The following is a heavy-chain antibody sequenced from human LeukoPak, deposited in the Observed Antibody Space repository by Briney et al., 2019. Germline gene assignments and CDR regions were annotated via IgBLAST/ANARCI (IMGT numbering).Heavy chain of an antibody. V-gene: IGHV4-30-2*01. J-gene: IGHJ5*02. CDR2: IYHSGST. D-gene: IGHD4-17*01. CDR3: ARSGPWDYGDYADDERNNWFDP. Sequence: PSETLSLTCAVSGGSISSGGYSWSWIRQPPGKGLEWIGYIYHSGSTYYNPSLKSRVTISVDRSKNQFSLKLSSVTAADTAVYYCARSGPWDYGDYADDERNNWFDPWGQGTLVTVSS. CDR1: GGSISSGGYS.